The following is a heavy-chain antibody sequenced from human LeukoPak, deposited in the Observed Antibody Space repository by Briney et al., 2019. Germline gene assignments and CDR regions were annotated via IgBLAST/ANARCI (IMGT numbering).Heavy chain of an antibody. D-gene: IGHD2-2*01. V-gene: IGHV3-7*01. CDR3: ARGPLGYCSVTTCAFDS. CDR1: GFTFNSYW. Sequence: GGSLRLSCAASGFTFNSYWMSWVRQAPGKGLEWVANISQDGSENYYLDSVKGRFTISRDNAKNSLYLQMNSLRAEDTAVYYCARGPLGYCSVTTCAFDSWGQGTLVTVSS. J-gene: IGHJ4*02. CDR2: ISQDGSEN.